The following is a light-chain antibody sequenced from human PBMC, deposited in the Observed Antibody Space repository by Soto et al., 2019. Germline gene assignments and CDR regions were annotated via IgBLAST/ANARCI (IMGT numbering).Light chain of an antibody. CDR1: QSVLYSSNNKNY. CDR3: QQYYGSPPRT. J-gene: IGKJ2*01. Sequence: DIVMTQSPDSLAVSLGERATINCKSSQSVLYSSNNKNYLAWYQQKPGQPPKLLIYWASTRESGVPDRFSGSGSGTDFTLTISSLQAEDVAVYYCQQYYGSPPRTFGQGTKLEIK. V-gene: IGKV4-1*01. CDR2: WAS.